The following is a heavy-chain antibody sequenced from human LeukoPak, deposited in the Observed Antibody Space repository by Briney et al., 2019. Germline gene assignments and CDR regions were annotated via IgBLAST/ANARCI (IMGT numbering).Heavy chain of an antibody. CDR2: IRSGSTI. CDR3: ARESIAVAGAPFDY. Sequence: GRCLRLSCAASGFTFSSYEMNWVRQAPGKGLELVSYIRSGSTIYDADSVQGRFTISRDNAKNTLYLQMNSLRAEDTAVYYCARESIAVAGAPFDYWGQGTLVTVSS. D-gene: IGHD6-19*01. CDR1: GFTFSSYE. V-gene: IGHV3-48*03. J-gene: IGHJ4*02.